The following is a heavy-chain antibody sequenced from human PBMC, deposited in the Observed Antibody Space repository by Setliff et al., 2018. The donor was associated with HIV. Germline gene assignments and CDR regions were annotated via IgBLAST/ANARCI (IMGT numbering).Heavy chain of an antibody. Sequence: SETLSLTCTVSGGSITGHYWSWIRQPPGKGLEWIGYIHYSGSTNYSPSLKSRVTISVDSSKNQFSLKLTSVTAADTAVYYCARDSPQVRTAVAGTTGHDYWGQGTLVTVSS. V-gene: IGHV4-59*11. CDR2: IHYSGST. J-gene: IGHJ4*02. CDR1: GGSITGHY. CDR3: ARDSPQVRTAVAGTTGHDY. D-gene: IGHD6-19*01.